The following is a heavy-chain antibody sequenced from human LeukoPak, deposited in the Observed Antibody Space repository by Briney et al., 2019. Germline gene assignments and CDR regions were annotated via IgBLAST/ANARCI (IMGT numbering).Heavy chain of an antibody. V-gene: IGHV4-39*01. CDR3: ASPYSSSSMDV. Sequence: SETLSLTCTVSGGSISSSNYYWGWIRQPPGKGLEWIVSIYYSGSTYYNPSLKSRVTISVDTSKNQFSLKLSSVTAADTAVYYCASPYSSSSMDVWGQGTTVTVSS. D-gene: IGHD6-6*01. CDR2: IYYSGST. J-gene: IGHJ6*02. CDR1: GGSISSSNYY.